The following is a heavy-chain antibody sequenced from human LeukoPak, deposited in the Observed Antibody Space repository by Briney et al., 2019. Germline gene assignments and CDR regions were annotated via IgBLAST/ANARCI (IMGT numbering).Heavy chain of an antibody. CDR3: AREEYCSSTSCYGGMDV. V-gene: IGHV4-34*01. CDR1: GASFSGYY. CDR2: ITDSGST. D-gene: IGHD2-2*01. Sequence: TSSETLSLTCTVDGASFSGYYWSWIRQPPGKGLEWIGEITDSGSTKNNPSLESRVTISVDTSKNQFSLSLSSVTAADTAVYYCAREEYCSSTSCYGGMDVWGQGTTVTVSS. J-gene: IGHJ6*02.